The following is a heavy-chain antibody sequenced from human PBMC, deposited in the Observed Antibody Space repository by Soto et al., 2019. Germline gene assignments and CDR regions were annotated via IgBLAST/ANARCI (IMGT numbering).Heavy chain of an antibody. CDR1: GGSITSGNSYS. Sequence: TLSLTCAVSGGSITSGNSYSWSWIRQPPGEGLEWIGSISHTGSTSYNPSLKSRLTMSVDKSKNQFSLRLSSVTAADMAVYYCARAVAPYFGTWFDPWGQGILVTVSS. D-gene: IGHD3-10*01. J-gene: IGHJ5*02. CDR3: ARAVAPYFGTWFDP. V-gene: IGHV4-30-2*01. CDR2: ISHTGST.